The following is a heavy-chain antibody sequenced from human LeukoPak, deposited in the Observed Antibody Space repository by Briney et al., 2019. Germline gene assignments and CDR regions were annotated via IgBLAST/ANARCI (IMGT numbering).Heavy chain of an antibody. V-gene: IGHV3-7*01. CDR2: IKQDGSEK. D-gene: IGHD4-17*01. Sequence: GGSLRLSCAASGFTFSSYWMSWVRQAPGKGLEWVANIKQDGSEKYYVDSVKGRFTISRDNAKNSLYLQMNSLRAEDTAVYYCASTYGDYVYAFDIWGQGTMVTVSS. CDR3: ASTYGDYVYAFDI. CDR1: GFTFSSYW. J-gene: IGHJ3*02.